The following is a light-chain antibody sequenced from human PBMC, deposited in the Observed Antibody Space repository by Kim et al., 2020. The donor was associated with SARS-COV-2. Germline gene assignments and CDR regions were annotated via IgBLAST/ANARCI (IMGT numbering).Light chain of an antibody. CDR1: NSNIGSKT. Sequence: GQRVTISCSGSNSNIGSKTVNWYQQVPGTAPKLLIYLNSQRPSGVPDRFSGSKSGTSASLAISGLQSEDEADYYCATWDDSPDGPVFGGGTQLTVL. CDR2: LNS. CDR3: ATWDDSPDGPV. J-gene: IGLJ2*01. V-gene: IGLV1-44*01.